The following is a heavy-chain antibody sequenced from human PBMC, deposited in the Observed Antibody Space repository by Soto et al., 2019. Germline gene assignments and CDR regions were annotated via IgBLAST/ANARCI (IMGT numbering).Heavy chain of an antibody. CDR3: AKERRYCSGGSCQYYFDY. D-gene: IGHD2-15*01. CDR2: IGTAGDT. CDR1: GFTFSSYD. V-gene: IGHV3-13*01. J-gene: IGHJ4*02. Sequence: HPGGSLRLSCAASGFTFSSYDMHWVRQATGKGLEWVSAIGTAGDTYYPGSVKGRFTISRENAKNSLYLQMNSLRAEDTAVYYCAKERRYCSGGSCQYYFDYWGQGTLVTVSS.